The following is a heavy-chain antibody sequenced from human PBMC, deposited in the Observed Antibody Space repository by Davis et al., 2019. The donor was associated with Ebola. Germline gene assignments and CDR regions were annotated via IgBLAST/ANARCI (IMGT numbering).Heavy chain of an antibody. D-gene: IGHD3-9*01. V-gene: IGHV3-33*03. Sequence: GESLKISCAASGFTFSSYGMHWVRQAPGKGLEWVAVIWYDGSNKYYADSVKGRFTISRDNAKNSLYLQMNSLRAEDTAVYYCASPILTGYSYFDYWGQGTLVTVSS. J-gene: IGHJ4*02. CDR1: GFTFSSYG. CDR2: IWYDGSNK. CDR3: ASPILTGYSYFDY.